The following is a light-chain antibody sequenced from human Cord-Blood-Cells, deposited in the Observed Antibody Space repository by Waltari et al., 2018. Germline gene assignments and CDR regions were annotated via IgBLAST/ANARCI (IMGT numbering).Light chain of an antibody. V-gene: IGLV2-14*01. J-gene: IGLJ2*01. CDR3: SSYTSSSTVV. CDR2: DVS. Sequence: QSALTHPASCLGPPGQSIPSSATGTGSDVGGYNYASSYQQHPGKAPKRMIYDVSTRPSGVSIRFSGSKAGNTASLTISGLQAEDESDYYCSSYTSSSTVVFGGGTKLTVL. CDR1: GSDVGGYNY.